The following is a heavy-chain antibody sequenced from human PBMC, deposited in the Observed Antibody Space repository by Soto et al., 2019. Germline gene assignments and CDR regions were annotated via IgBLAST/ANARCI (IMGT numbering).Heavy chain of an antibody. Sequence: SETLSLTCTVSGGSISSYYWTWIRQPPGKGLEWIGFIYNSGSTHYNPSLRSRVTISVDTSKNQFSLKLRSVTAADTAVYYCASRGTTTYCSGGSCYARGFDYWGQGTLVTVSS. V-gene: IGHV4-59*08. CDR1: GGSISSYY. CDR3: ASRGTTTYCSGGSCYARGFDY. D-gene: IGHD2-15*01. CDR2: IYNSGST. J-gene: IGHJ4*02.